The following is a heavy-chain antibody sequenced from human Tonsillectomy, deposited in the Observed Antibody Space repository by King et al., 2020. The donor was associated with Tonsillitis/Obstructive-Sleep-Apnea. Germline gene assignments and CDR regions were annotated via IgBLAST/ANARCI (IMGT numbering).Heavy chain of an antibody. CDR3: TKPSYYDFWSGYYTEDYYYYMDV. V-gene: IGHV3-15*01. J-gene: IGHJ6*03. Sequence: VQLVESGGGLVKPGGSLRLSCAASGFTFSNAWMSWVRQAPGKGLEWVGRIKSKTDGGTTDYAAPVKGRFTISREDSKNTLYLQMNSLKTEDTAVYYCTKPSYYDFWSGYYTEDYYYYMDVWGKGTTVTVSS. D-gene: IGHD3-3*01. CDR1: GFTFSNAW. CDR2: IKSKTDGGTT.